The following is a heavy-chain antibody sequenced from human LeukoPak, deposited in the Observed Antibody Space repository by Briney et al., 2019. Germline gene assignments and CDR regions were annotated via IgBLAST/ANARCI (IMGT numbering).Heavy chain of an antibody. CDR3: ACTADTAMVFDY. CDR1: GFTFSNYW. V-gene: IGHV3-74*01. J-gene: IGHJ4*02. CDR2: FNSDGSST. Sequence: GGSLRLSCAASGFTFSNYWMHWVRQAPGKGLVWVSRFNSDGSSTTYADSVKGRFTISRDNAKNTLYLQMNSLRAEDTAVYYCACTADTAMVFDYWGQGTLVTVSS. D-gene: IGHD5-18*01.